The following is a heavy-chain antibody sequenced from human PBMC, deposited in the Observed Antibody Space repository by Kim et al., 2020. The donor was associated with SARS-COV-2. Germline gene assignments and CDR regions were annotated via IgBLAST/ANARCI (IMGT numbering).Heavy chain of an antibody. J-gene: IGHJ6*02. D-gene: IGHD2-15*01. CDR2: INPSGGST. V-gene: IGHV1-46*01. CDR1: GYTFTSYY. Sequence: ASVKVSCKASGYTFTSYYMHWVRQAPGQGLEWMGIINPSGGSTSYAQKFQGRVTMTSDTSTSTVYMELSSLRSEDTAVYYCARDLVGCSGGSCYFRMDVWGQRTTVTVSS. CDR3: ARDLVGCSGGSCYFRMDV.